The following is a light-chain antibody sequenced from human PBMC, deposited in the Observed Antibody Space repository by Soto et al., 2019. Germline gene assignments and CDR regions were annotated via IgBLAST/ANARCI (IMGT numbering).Light chain of an antibody. CDR3: QQRSNWPPMYT. Sequence: EIVLTQSPATLSLSPGERATFSCRASQSVSSYLAWYQQKPGQAPRLLIYDASNRATGIPARFSGSGSGTDFTLTISSLEPEDFAVYYCQQRSNWPPMYTFGQGTKLEIK. V-gene: IGKV3-11*01. J-gene: IGKJ2*01. CDR1: QSVSSY. CDR2: DAS.